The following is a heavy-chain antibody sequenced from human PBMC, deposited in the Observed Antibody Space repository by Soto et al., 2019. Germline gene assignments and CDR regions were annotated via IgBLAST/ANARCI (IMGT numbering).Heavy chain of an antibody. V-gene: IGHV3-23*01. CDR1: GFTFSSYA. Sequence: GGSLRLSCAASGFTFSSYAMSWVRQAPGKGLEWVSAISGSGGSTYYADSGKGRFTISRDNSKNTLYLQMNSLSAEDTAVYYCAKDNGGSWYRWSEQSNYYYYGMDVWGQGTTVTVSS. CDR2: ISGSGGST. J-gene: IGHJ6*02. D-gene: IGHD6-13*01. CDR3: AKDNGGSWYRWSEQSNYYYYGMDV.